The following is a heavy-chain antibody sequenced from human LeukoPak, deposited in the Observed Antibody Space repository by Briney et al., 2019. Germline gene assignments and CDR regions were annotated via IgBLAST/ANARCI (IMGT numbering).Heavy chain of an antibody. CDR2: FDPEDGET. Sequence: GASVKVSCKVSGYTLTELSMHWVRQAPGQGLEWMGVFDPEDGETIYAQKFQGRVTMTEDTSTDTAYMELSSLRSEDTAVYYCASSAYYSASGNYPAFHIWGQGTMVTVSS. CDR3: ASSAYYSASGNYPAFHI. CDR1: GYTLTELS. D-gene: IGHD3-10*01. J-gene: IGHJ3*02. V-gene: IGHV1-24*01.